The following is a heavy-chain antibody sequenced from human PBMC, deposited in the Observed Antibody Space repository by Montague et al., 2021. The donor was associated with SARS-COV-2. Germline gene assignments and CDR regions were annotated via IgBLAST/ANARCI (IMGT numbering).Heavy chain of an antibody. Sequence: SETLSLTCTVSGGSVSSSPYYWGWIRQPPGRGLEWVGSISYSGCTYFSPSLKSRLTISADSSENQFSLRLSSVTAADTAVYYCASSYYYGSGTYVYNYYMDVWGKGTTVTVSS. CDR2: ISYSGCT. CDR3: ASSYYYGSGTYVYNYYMDV. J-gene: IGHJ6*03. V-gene: IGHV4-39*01. CDR1: GGSVSSSPYY. D-gene: IGHD3-10*01.